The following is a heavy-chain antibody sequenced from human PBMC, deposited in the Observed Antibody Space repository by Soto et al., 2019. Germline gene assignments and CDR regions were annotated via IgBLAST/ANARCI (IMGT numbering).Heavy chain of an antibody. D-gene: IGHD2-2*01. CDR2: IYPGDSDT. V-gene: IGHV5-51*01. Sequence: GESLKISCKGSGYSFTSYWIGWVRQMPGKGLEWMGIIYPGDSDTRYSPSFQGQVTISADKSISTAYLQWSSLKASDTAMYYCARQDGVVVPAEKWFDPWGQGTLGTVAS. J-gene: IGHJ5*02. CDR3: ARQDGVVVPAEKWFDP. CDR1: GYSFTSYW.